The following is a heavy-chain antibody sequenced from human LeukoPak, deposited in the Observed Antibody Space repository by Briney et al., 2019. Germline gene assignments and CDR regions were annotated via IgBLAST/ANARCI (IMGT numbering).Heavy chain of an antibody. J-gene: IGHJ5*02. CDR1: GFSFNNYG. CDR2: ISGDGDII. CDR3: AKQLYSNGYRWFDP. Sequence: GGSLRLSYAASGFSFNNYGMSWVRQAPGKGLEWVSSISGDGDIIVYADSVKGRFTTSRDNSENTLYLQMSSLSAADTAIYYCAKQLYSNGYRWFDPWGQGTLVTVSS. D-gene: IGHD3-22*01. V-gene: IGHV3-23*01.